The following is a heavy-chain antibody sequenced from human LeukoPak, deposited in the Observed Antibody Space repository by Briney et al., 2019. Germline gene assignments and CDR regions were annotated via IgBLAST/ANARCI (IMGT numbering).Heavy chain of an antibody. Sequence: PSETLSLTCTVSGGSISTYYWSWIRQPPGKGLEWIAYIYYTGNIYYNPSLKSRVTMSIDTSKNQFSLKLTSVTAVDTAVYYCARTLADYAFDIWGQGTMVIVSS. CDR3: ARTLADYAFDI. CDR1: GGSISTYY. J-gene: IGHJ3*02. D-gene: IGHD6-19*01. V-gene: IGHV4-59*04. CDR2: IYYTGNI.